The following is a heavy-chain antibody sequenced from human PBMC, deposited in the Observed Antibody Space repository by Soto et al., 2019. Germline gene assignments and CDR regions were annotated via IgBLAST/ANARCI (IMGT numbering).Heavy chain of an antibody. J-gene: IGHJ3*02. CDR3: AKGFERSCIQLLLPVAFDI. V-gene: IGHV3-23*01. CDR1: GFTFSSYA. Sequence: EVQLLESGGGLVQPGGSLRLSCAASGFTFSSYAMSWVRQAPGKGLELVSTISGSGGSTYYVDSGKSRFTISRDNSKNTVYLQMNSLRAEDTAVYYGAKGFERSCIQLLLPVAFDIWGQGTMVTVSS. D-gene: IGHD5-18*01. CDR2: ISGSGGST.